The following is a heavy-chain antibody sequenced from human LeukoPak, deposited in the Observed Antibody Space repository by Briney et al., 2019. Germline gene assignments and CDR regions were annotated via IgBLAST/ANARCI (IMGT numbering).Heavy chain of an antibody. D-gene: IGHD3-3*01. CDR1: GYTFTGYF. CDR2: INPNSGGT. Sequence: ASVKVSCKASGYTFTGYFMHWVRQAPGQGLEWMGWINPNSGGTNYAQNFQGRVTMTRDTSISTAYMELSRLRSDDTAVYYCARGNDFWSGYYIRSYYYYGMDVWGQGTTVTVSS. V-gene: IGHV1-2*02. J-gene: IGHJ6*02. CDR3: ARGNDFWSGYYIRSYYYYGMDV.